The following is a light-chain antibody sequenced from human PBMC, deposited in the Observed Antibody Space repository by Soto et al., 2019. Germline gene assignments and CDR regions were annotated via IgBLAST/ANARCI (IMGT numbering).Light chain of an antibody. Sequence: EIVLTQSQGTLSLSLGERATISCTASPTVSRNNLVCHQHRPGQPARLVIFGASSRATGIPDRFSGSGSVTDFSLTISRLEPEDFAVYYCQQHGDAPITFGQGTRLEIK. V-gene: IGKV3-20*01. CDR3: QQHGDAPIT. CDR1: PTVSRNN. CDR2: GAS. J-gene: IGKJ5*01.